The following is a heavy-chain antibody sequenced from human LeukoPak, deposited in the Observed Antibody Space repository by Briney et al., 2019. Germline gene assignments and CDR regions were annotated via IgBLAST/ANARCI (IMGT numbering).Heavy chain of an antibody. J-gene: IGHJ4*02. CDR1: GFTFNNAW. Sequence: GGSLRLSCAASGFTFNNAWMSWVRQAPGKGLEWVGRIKSKTDGGTTDYAAPVKGRFTMSRDDSKNTLYLQMNSLKTEDTAVYYCTTLAAAGQYDYWGQGTLVTVSS. D-gene: IGHD6-13*01. CDR2: IKSKTDGGTT. V-gene: IGHV3-15*01. CDR3: TTLAAAGQYDY.